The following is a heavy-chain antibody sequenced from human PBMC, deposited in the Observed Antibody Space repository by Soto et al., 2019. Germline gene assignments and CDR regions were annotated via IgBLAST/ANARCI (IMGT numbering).Heavy chain of an antibody. CDR2: IYSGGST. D-gene: IGHD3-16*01. V-gene: IGHV3-53*01. CDR1: GFTVGSNY. Sequence: RRLSCAASGFTVGSNYMSWVRQAPGKGLEWVSVIYSGGSTYYADSVKGRFTISRDNSKNTLYLQMNSLRAEDTAVYYCARGGNFDWFDPWGQGTLVTV. J-gene: IGHJ5*02. CDR3: ARGGNFDWFDP.